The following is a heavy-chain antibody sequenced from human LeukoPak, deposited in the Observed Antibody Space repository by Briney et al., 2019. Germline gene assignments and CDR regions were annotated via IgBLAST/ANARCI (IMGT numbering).Heavy chain of an antibody. Sequence: EASVKVSCKASGYTFTSYYMHWVRQAPGQGLEWMGIINPSGGSTSYAQKFQGRVTMTRDMSTSTVYMELSSLRSEDTAVYYCARTSGWYYDILTGYYYYYYMDVWGKGTTVTISS. CDR1: GYTFTSYY. J-gene: IGHJ6*03. CDR3: ARTSGWYYDILTGYYYYYYMDV. D-gene: IGHD3-9*01. V-gene: IGHV1-46*01. CDR2: INPSGGST.